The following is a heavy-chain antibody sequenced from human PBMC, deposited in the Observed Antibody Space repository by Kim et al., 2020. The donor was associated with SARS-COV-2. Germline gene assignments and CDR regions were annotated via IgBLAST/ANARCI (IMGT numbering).Heavy chain of an antibody. Sequence: SETLSLTCTVSGGSISSSSYYWGWIRQPPGKGLEWIGSIYYSGSTYYNPSLKSRVTISVDTSKNQFSLKLSSVTAADTAVYYCARGIAAANDAFDIWGQG. D-gene: IGHD6-13*01. CDR2: IYYSGST. V-gene: IGHV4-39*01. J-gene: IGHJ3*02. CDR3: ARGIAAANDAFDI. CDR1: GGSISSSSYY.